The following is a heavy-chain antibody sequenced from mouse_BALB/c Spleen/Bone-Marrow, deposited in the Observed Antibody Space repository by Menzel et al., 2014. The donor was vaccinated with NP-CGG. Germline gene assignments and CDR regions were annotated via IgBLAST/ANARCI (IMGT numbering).Heavy chain of an antibody. V-gene: IGHV2-6-4*01. CDR2: IWGGGST. J-gene: IGHJ4*01. CDR1: GFSLSRYS. CDR3: TRFITTGAMDY. Sequence: VKLEESGPGQVAPSQSLSITCTVSGFSLSRYSVHWVCQPPGKGLEWLGVIWGGGSTDYNLGLKSRLIISKDNSKSQVFLKMNSLQTDDTAMYYCTRFITTGAMDYWGQGTSVTVSS. D-gene: IGHD1-1*01.